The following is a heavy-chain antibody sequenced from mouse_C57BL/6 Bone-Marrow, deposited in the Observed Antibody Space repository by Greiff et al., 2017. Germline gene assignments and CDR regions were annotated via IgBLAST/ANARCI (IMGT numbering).Heavy chain of an antibody. CDR2: ISSGSSTI. D-gene: IGHD2-12*01. CDR1: GFTFTDYG. V-gene: IGHV5-17*01. Sequence: EVQLVESGAGLVKPGGSLKLSCAASGFTFTDYGMHWVRQAPEKGLEWVAYISSGSSTIYYADTVKGRFTISRDNAKNTLFLQMTSLRSEDTAMYYCARYDWYYAMDYWGQGTSVTVSS. J-gene: IGHJ4*01. CDR3: ARYDWYYAMDY.